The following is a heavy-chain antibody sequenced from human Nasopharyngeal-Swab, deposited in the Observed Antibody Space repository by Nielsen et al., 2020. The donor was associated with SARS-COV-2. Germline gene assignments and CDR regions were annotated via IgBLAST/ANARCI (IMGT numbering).Heavy chain of an antibody. CDR3: ARDPRPDYPYYMDV. V-gene: IGHV1-3*01. Sequence: WVRQAPAQRLEWLGWINAGNGVIKYSQRFQGRVTITRDTSASIAYMDLTSLRSEDTAVYYCARDPRPDYPYYMDVWGKGTTVTVSS. CDR2: INAGNGVI. D-gene: IGHD4-11*01. J-gene: IGHJ6*03.